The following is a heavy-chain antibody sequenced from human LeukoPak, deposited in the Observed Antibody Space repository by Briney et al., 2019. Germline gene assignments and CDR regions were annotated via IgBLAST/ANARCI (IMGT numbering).Heavy chain of an antibody. CDR1: GFTFNDYA. CDR3: AKDGSAAPFDY. Sequence: GGSLRLSCAASGFTFNDYAMHWVRHAPGKGLEWVSGISWNSGTIGYADSVKGRFTISRDNAKNSLYLQMNSLRAEDTAVYYCAKDGSAAPFDYWGQGTLVTVSS. D-gene: IGHD1-26*01. CDR2: ISWNSGTI. V-gene: IGHV3-9*01. J-gene: IGHJ4*02.